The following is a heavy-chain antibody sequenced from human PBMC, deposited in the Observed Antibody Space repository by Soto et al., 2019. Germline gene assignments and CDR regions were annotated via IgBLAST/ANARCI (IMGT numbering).Heavy chain of an antibody. CDR1: GFTFSSYV. D-gene: IGHD2-21*02. J-gene: IGHJ4*02. V-gene: IGHV3-33*01. Sequence: GGSLRLTWAASGFTFSSYVIHWVRQAPGKGLEWVAVIWYDGSNKYYADSVKGRFTISRDNSKNTLYLQMNSLRAEDTAVYYCATVWGGGDNDYWGQGTLVTVSS. CDR2: IWYDGSNK. CDR3: ATVWGGGDNDY.